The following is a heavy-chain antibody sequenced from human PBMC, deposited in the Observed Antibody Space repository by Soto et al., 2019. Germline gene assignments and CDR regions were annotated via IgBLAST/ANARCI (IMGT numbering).Heavy chain of an antibody. CDR2: FDPEDGET. CDR3: ATGPHGYSSSWYQGFDP. CDR1: GYTLTELS. Sequence: ASVKVSCKVSGYTLTELSMHWVRQAPGKGLEWMGGFDPEDGETIYAQKFQGRVTMTEDTSTDTAYMELSSLRSEDTAVYYCATGPHGYSSSWYQGFDPWGQGTLVTVSS. V-gene: IGHV1-24*01. J-gene: IGHJ5*02. D-gene: IGHD6-13*01.